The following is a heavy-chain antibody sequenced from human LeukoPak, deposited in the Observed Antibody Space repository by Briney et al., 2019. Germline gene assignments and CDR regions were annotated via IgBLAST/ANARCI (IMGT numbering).Heavy chain of an antibody. CDR1: GYTFTSYA. CDR3: ARERTARVYSSGWYEFDY. V-gene: IGHV1-3*01. CDR2: INAGNGNT. J-gene: IGHJ4*02. D-gene: IGHD6-19*01. Sequence: ASVKVSCKASGYTFTSYAMHWVRQAPGQRLEWMGWINAGNGNTKYSQKFQGRVTITRDTSASTAYMELSSLRSEDTAVYYCARERTARVYSSGWYEFDYWGQGTLVTVSS.